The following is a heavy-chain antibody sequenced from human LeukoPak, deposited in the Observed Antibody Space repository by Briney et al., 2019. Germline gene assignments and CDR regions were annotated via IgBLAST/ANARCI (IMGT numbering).Heavy chain of an antibody. Sequence: SETLSLTCAVYGGSFSGYYWSWIRQPPGKGLEWIGEINHSGSTNYNPSLKSRVTISVDTSKNQFSLKLSSVTAADTAVYYCARDSPGSSGLFSFDYWGQGTLVTLSS. D-gene: IGHD6-19*01. J-gene: IGHJ4*02. CDR1: GGSFSGYY. CDR3: ARDSPGSSGLFSFDY. CDR2: INHSGST. V-gene: IGHV4-34*01.